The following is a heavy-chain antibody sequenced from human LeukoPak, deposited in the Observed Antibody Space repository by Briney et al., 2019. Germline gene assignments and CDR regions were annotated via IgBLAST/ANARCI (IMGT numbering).Heavy chain of an antibody. CDR1: GFTVSAKY. J-gene: IGHJ5*01. V-gene: IGHV3-66*02. CDR2: IYSDGGT. D-gene: IGHD3-16*01. Sequence: PGGSLRLSCAASGFTVSAKYMSWVRQGPGKGLDWISSIYSDGGTNYADSVKGRFTISRDNSKNTLYLQMNSLRPEDTAVYYCARDGGFGGPGGDNWFDSWGQGALVTVSS. CDR3: ARDGGFGGPGGDNWFDS.